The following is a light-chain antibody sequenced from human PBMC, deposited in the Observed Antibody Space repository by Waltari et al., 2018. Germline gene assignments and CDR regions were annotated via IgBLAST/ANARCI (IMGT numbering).Light chain of an antibody. CDR1: QSVNRN. J-gene: IGKJ2*01. V-gene: IGKV3D-15*01. CDR3: QQSIQWPYT. CDR2: GVS. Sequence: DISTTTSPATLSLSPGERATLSCRASQSVNRNLAWYQQKPGQPPRLLIYGVSSRATGIPDRFTGSGSGMEFTLTISSLEPEDVGIYHCQQSIQWPYTFGQGTKVEIK.